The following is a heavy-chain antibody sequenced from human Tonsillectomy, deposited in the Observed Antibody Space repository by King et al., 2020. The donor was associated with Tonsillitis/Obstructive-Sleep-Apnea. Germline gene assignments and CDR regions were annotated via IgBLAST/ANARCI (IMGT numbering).Heavy chain of an antibody. Sequence: TLQESGPTLVKPTQTLTLTCTFSGFSLSTGGVGVGWIRQPPGQALEWLALIYWDDDERYSPSLKSRLSITKDTSKNQVVLTMTNMDPVDTGTYYCAHSKGYASGWRFDPWGQGTLVTVSS. J-gene: IGHJ5*02. V-gene: IGHV2-5*02. D-gene: IGHD6-19*01. CDR1: GFSLSTGGVG. CDR3: AHSKGYASGWRFDP. CDR2: IYWDDDE.